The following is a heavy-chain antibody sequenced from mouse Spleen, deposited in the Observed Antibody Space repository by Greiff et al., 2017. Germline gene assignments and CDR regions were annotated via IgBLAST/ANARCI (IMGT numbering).Heavy chain of an antibody. CDR3: ARHEPGAKNYGGAMDY. V-gene: IGHV1-62-2*01. J-gene: IGHJ4*01. CDR1: GYTFTEYI. CDR2: FYPGSGSI. Sequence: QVQLQQSGAELVKPGASVKLSCKASGYTFTEYIIHWVKQRSGQGLEWIGWFYPGSGSIKYNEKFKDKATLTADKSSSTVYMELSRLTSEDSAVYFCARHEPGAKNYGGAMDYWGQGTSVTVSS. D-gene: IGHD1-1*01.